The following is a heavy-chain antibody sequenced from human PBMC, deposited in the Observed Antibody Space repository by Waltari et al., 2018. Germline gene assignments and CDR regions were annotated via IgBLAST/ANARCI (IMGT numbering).Heavy chain of an antibody. V-gene: IGHV4-38-2*02. D-gene: IGHD6-13*01. Sequence: QVQLQESGPGLVKPSETLSLTCTVSGYSISSGYYWGWIRQPPGKGLEWIGSIYHSGGTYFNPSLKSRVTISVDTSKNQFSLKLSSVTAADTAVYYCARDSRYSTYYYYMDVWGKGTTVTVSS. CDR1: GYSISSGYY. CDR3: ARDSRYSTYYYYMDV. CDR2: IYHSGGT. J-gene: IGHJ6*03.